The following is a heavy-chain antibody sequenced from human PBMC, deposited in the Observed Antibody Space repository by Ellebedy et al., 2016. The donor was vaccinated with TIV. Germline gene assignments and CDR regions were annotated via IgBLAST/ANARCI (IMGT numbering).Heavy chain of an antibody. Sequence: AASVTVSCKASGYTFTDYFMLSVRQAPGQGLELMGVINPSGGSISSAQKFQGRSTLTRDPSTSTFYLDLNSLTSEDTAVYYCAREAGISAPGTFDNWGQGTLVTVSS. V-gene: IGHV1-46*01. D-gene: IGHD6-13*01. CDR3: AREAGISAPGTFDN. CDR2: INPSGGSI. J-gene: IGHJ4*02. CDR1: GYTFTDYF.